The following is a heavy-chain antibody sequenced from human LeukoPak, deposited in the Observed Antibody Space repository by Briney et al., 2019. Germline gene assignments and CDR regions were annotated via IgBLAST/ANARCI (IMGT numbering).Heavy chain of an antibody. CDR2: TSAYNGNT. Sequence: ASVKVSCKASSYTFTSYGISWVRQAPGQGLEWMGWTSAYNGNTDYAQKLQGRVTMTTDTSTSTAYMELRSLRSDDTAVYYCARCTAGGFGVVIGPFDYWGQGTLVTVSS. D-gene: IGHD3-3*01. CDR1: SYTFTSYG. J-gene: IGHJ4*02. V-gene: IGHV1-18*01. CDR3: ARCTAGGFGVVIGPFDY.